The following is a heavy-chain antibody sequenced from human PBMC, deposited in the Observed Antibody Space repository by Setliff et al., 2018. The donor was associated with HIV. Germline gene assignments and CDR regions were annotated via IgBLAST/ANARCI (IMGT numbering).Heavy chain of an antibody. J-gene: IGHJ4*02. CDR3: AKVGDYGGNSGIYYFDY. CDR2: ISGSGGST. CDR1: GFTFSSYA. D-gene: IGHD4-17*01. Sequence: PGGSLRLSCAASGFTFSSYAMSWVRQAPGKGLEWVSAISGSGGSTYYADSVKGRFTISRDNSKNTLYLQMNSLRAEDTAVYYCAKVGDYGGNSGIYYFDYWGQGTLVTVSS. V-gene: IGHV3-23*01.